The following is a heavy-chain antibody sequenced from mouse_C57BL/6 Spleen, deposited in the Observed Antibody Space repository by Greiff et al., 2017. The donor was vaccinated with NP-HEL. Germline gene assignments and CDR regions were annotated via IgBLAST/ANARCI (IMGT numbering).Heavy chain of an antibody. V-gene: IGHV2-6*03. J-gene: IGHJ4*01. CDR2: IWSDGST. Sequence: VKLVESGPGLVAPSQSLSITCTVSGFSLTSYGVHWVRQPPGKGLEWLVVIWSDGSTTYNSALKSRLSISKDNSKSQVFLKMNSLQTDDTAMYYCARGPTVVATDYYAMDYWGQGTSVTVSS. CDR1: GFSLTSYG. D-gene: IGHD1-1*01. CDR3: ARGPTVVATDYYAMDY.